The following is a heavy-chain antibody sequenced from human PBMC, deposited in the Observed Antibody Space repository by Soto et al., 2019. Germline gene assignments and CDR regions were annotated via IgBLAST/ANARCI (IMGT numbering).Heavy chain of an antibody. Sequence: GGSLRLACAVAGFSFDVYPIRWVRQVPKKSLEWVSGISWNSARIGYADSVKGRFTTSRDNDKNSLYPEMNSRKTEDTALYYCVTDWGQDFWNSYFHFWGHGTPGTVSS. D-gene: IGHD3-3*01. J-gene: IGHJ4*01. CDR1: GFSFDVYP. V-gene: IGHV3-9*01. CDR3: VTDWGQDFWNSYFHF. CDR2: ISWNSARI.